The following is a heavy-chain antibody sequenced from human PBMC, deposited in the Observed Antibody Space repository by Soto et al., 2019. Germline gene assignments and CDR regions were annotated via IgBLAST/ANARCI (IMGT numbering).Heavy chain of an antibody. CDR2: IIPIFGTS. CDR1: VRTFSSDA. D-gene: IGHD3-22*01. Sequence: SLKCCCKASVRTFSSDATSLVRQAHGQGLEWMGGIIPIFGTSNYAQKFQGRVTITADESTSTAYMELSSLRSEDMAVYYCARAVYYDSSGYSIGYWGQGTLVTVSS. J-gene: IGHJ4*02. V-gene: IGHV1-69*01. CDR3: ARAVYYDSSGYSIGY.